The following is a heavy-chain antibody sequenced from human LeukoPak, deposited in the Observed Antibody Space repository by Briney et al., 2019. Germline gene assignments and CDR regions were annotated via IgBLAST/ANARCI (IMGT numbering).Heavy chain of an antibody. J-gene: IGHJ5*02. V-gene: IGHV4-59*08. D-gene: IGHD6-13*01. Sequence: TSETLSLTCTVSGGSIGSSYWSWIRQPPGKGLEWIGYIYYSGSTNYNPSLKSRGTISVDTSKNQLSLRLTSVTAADTAVYYCASTGSSSNWYFDPWGQGTLVTVSS. CDR2: IYYSGST. CDR3: ASTGSSSNWYFDP. CDR1: GGSIGSSY.